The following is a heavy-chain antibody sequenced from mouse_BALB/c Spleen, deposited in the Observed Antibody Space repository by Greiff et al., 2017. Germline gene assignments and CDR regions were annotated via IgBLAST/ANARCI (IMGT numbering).Heavy chain of an antibody. CDR2: IYPGSGST. CDR1: GYTFPSYW. J-gene: IGHJ4*01. Sequence: QQPGSELVRPGASVKPSCKASGYTFPSYWMHRVKQRHGQGLEWIGNIYPGSGSTNYDEKFKSKGTLTVDTSSSTAYMHLSSLTSEDSAVYYCTRGGLLRLTAYAMDYWGQGTSVTVSS. D-gene: IGHD1-2*01. CDR3: TRGGLLRLTAYAMDY. V-gene: IGHV1S22*01.